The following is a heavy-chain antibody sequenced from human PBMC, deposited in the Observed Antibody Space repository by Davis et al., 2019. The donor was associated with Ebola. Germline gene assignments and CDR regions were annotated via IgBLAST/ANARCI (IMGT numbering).Heavy chain of an antibody. CDR1: GYTFTTYW. CDR3: ARRKLESGNYCDAFDI. Sequence: GESLKISCQGSGYTFTTYWIGWVRQMPGKGLEWIGIIYPGDSDVTYSPSFQGQVTISADKSISTAYLQWSSLKASDTGIYYCARRKLESGNYCDAFDIWGQGTMVTVSS. CDR2: IYPGDSDV. J-gene: IGHJ3*02. V-gene: IGHV5-51*01. D-gene: IGHD1-26*01.